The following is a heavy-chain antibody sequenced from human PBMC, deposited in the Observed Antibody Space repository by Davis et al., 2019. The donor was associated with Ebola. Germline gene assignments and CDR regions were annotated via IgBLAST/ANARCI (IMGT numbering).Heavy chain of an antibody. D-gene: IGHD2-8*02. CDR1: GFTFSGYG. V-gene: IGHV3-30*03. J-gene: IGHJ4*02. CDR3: ARATGMDY. Sequence: GESLKISCAASGFTFSGYGMHWVRQAPGKGLEWVAVISYDGSNKYYADSVKGRFTISRDNSKNTLYLQMNSLRAEDTAVYYCARATGMDYWGQGTLVTVSS. CDR2: ISYDGSNK.